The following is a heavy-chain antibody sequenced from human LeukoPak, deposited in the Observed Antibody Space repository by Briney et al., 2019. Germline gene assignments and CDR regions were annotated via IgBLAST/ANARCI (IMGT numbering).Heavy chain of an antibody. CDR3: AGVRAGANRAFDV. D-gene: IGHD4/OR15-4a*01. CDR2: ISSSSSTI. CDR1: GFTFSSYS. J-gene: IGHJ3*01. Sequence: GGSLRLSCAASGFTFSSYSMNWVRQAPGKGLEWVSYISSSSSTIYYADSVKGRFTISRDNTKNTLWLQMNSLRADDTAVYYCAGVRAGANRAFDVWGQGTVVAASS. V-gene: IGHV3-48*04.